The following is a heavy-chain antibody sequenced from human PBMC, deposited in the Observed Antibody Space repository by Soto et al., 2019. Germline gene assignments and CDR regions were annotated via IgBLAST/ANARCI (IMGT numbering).Heavy chain of an antibody. D-gene: IGHD2-8*01. CDR1: GFTFTNAW. J-gene: IGHJ4*01. CDR3: TTDSYSTIIIVRFDY. V-gene: IGHV3-15*07. CDR2: IKSKTDGGTT. Sequence: GVLRLSCAASGFTFTNAWINWVRQAPGKGLEWVGRIKSKTDGGTTDYAEPVKGRFDISRDDSNNMVYLQMNSLKIEDTAIYYCTTDSYSTIIIVRFDYWGHGTLVTVSS.